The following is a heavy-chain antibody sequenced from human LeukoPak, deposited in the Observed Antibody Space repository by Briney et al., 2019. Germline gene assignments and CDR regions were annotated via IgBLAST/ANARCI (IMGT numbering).Heavy chain of an antibody. CDR1: GYTFTSYG. J-gene: IGHJ4*02. V-gene: IGHV1-18*01. Sequence: ASVKVSCKASGYTFTSYGISWVRQAPGQGLEWMGWISAYNGNTNYAQKLQGRVTMTTDTSTSTAYMELRSLRSGDTAVYYCARVDDYVWGSYHTFDYWGQGTLVTVSS. CDR3: ARVDDYVWGSYHTFDY. CDR2: ISAYNGNT. D-gene: IGHD3-16*02.